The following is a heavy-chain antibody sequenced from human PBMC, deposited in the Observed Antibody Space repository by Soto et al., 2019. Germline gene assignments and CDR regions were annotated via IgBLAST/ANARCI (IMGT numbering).Heavy chain of an antibody. CDR3: ARDSTLRYFDPNYFDY. CDR2: ISSSSSYI. D-gene: IGHD3-9*01. J-gene: IGHJ4*02. Sequence: PGGSLRLSCAASGFTFSSYSMNWVRQAPGKGLEWVSSISSSSSYIYYADSVKGRLTISRDNAKNSLYLQMNSLRAEDTAVYYCARDSTLRYFDPNYFDYWGQGTLVTVSS. V-gene: IGHV3-21*01. CDR1: GFTFSSYS.